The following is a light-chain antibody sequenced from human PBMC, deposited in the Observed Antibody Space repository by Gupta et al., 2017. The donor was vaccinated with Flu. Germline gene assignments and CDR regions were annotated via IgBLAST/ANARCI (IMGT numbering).Light chain of an antibody. CDR2: KDI. Sequence: SYELTQPPSVSVSPGQTARITCSGDALPEQYAYWYQQKPGQAPVLVIYKDIERPSGIPERFSGSSSGTTVTLTISGVQAEDEADYYCQSADSSGAYWVFGGGTKLTVL. J-gene: IGLJ3*02. CDR1: ALPEQY. CDR3: QSADSSGAYWV. V-gene: IGLV3-25*03.